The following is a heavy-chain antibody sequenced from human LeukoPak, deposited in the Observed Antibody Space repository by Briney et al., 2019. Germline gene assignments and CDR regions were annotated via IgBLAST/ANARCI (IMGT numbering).Heavy chain of an antibody. CDR3: ARRRYYDSSGYLE. V-gene: IGHV4-39*01. D-gene: IGHD3-22*01. Sequence: ETLSLTCTIFGDSVSRSDSYWDWIRQPPGKGLEWIGTIYYSGRTYYSPSLKSRVTLSVDMSNNQFSLTLSSVTAADTALYFCARRRYYDSSGYLEWGQGTLVTVSS. CDR1: GDSVSRSDSY. CDR2: IYYSGRT. J-gene: IGHJ1*01.